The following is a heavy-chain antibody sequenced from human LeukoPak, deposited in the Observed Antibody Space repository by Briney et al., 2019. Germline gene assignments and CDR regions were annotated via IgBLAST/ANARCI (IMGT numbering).Heavy chain of an antibody. CDR1: DDSISSYY. CDR3: ARSKRGSTFDY. Sequence: SETLSLTCTVSDDSISSYYWSWIRQPPGKGLEWIGYIYYSGSTNYNPSLKSRVTISVDTSKNQFSLKLSSVTAADTAVYYCARSKRGSTFDYWGQGTLVTVSS. J-gene: IGHJ4*02. D-gene: IGHD3-10*01. V-gene: IGHV4-59*01. CDR2: IYYSGST.